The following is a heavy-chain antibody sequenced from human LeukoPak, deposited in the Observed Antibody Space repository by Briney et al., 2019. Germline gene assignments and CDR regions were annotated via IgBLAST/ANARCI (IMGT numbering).Heavy chain of an antibody. CDR2: ISSGGGTT. V-gene: IGHV3-23*01. J-gene: IGHJ4*02. CDR1: GFTYSNYA. Sequence: GGSLRLSCAASGFTYSNYAMNWVRQAPGKGLEWVSGISSGGGTTYHADSVKGRFIISRDNSKNTLYLQMDSLRAEDTAVYYCTKAGIAVPATPDYWGQGTLVTVSS. D-gene: IGHD6-19*01. CDR3: TKAGIAVPATPDY.